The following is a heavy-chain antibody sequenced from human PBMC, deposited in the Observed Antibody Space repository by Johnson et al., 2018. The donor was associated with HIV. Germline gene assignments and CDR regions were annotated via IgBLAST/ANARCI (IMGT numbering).Heavy chain of an antibody. D-gene: IGHD6-13*01. CDR3: AKDRRGKQQLVTGNDAFDI. CDR2: IWSDGSNK. V-gene: IGHV3-33*06. CDR1: GFTFSSYA. Sequence: VQLVESGGGVVQPGRSLKLSCAASGFTFSSYAMHWVRQAPGKGLEWVAVIWSDGSNKYYTDSVKGRFTISRDNSKNTLYLQMNSLRVEDTAVYYCAKDRRGKQQLVTGNDAFDIWCQGTMVTVSS. J-gene: IGHJ3*02.